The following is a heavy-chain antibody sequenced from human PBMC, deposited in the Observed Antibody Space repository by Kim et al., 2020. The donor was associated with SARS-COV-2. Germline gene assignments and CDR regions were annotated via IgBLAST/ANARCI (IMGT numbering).Heavy chain of an antibody. D-gene: IGHD3-3*01. Sequence: GGSLRLSCAASGFTFSSYGMHWVRQAPGKGLEWVAVISYDGSNKYYADSVKGRFTISRDNYKNTLYLQMNSLRAEDTAVYYCAKPAFGDFWSGYFDYWGQGTLVTGSS. CDR2: ISYDGSNK. CDR3: AKPAFGDFWSGYFDY. J-gene: IGHJ4*02. V-gene: IGHV3-30*18. CDR1: GFTFSSYG.